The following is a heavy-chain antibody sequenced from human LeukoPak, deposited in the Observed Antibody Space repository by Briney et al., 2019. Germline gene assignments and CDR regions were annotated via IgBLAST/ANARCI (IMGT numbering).Heavy chain of an antibody. D-gene: IGHD5-12*01. Sequence: QPGRSLRLSCAATGFTFRNYGMHWVRQAPGKALEWVAVISIDESEKYYADSVKGRFTISRDNSRNTLYLQMNSLRGDDTAVYYCANPQSRGYDYLDYWGHGTLVTVSS. J-gene: IGHJ4*01. CDR2: ISIDESEK. CDR1: GFTFRNYG. V-gene: IGHV3-30*18. CDR3: ANPQSRGYDYLDY.